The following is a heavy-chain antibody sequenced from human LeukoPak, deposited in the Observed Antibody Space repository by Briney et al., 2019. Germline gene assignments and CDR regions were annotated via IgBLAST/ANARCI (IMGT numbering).Heavy chain of an antibody. D-gene: IGHD1-1*01. CDR2: ISAGGGSGNGGST. CDR3: AKAPPYTKYFDY. V-gene: IGHV3-23*01. CDR1: GFTFSSYA. Sequence: GGSLRLSCAASGFTFSSYAMSWVRQAPGKGLEWVSVISAGGGSGNGGSTYYADSVKGRFTISRDNSKNTLYLQMYSLRAEDTAIYYCAKAPPYTKYFDYWGQGTLLTVSS. J-gene: IGHJ4*02.